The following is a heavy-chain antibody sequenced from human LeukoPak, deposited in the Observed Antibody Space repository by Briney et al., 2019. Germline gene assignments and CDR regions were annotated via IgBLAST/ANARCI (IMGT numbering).Heavy chain of an antibody. V-gene: IGHV3-74*01. J-gene: IGHJ6*03. CDR3: AGDGVSSWPYYYYYYMDV. Sequence: GGSLRLSCAASGFTFSSYWIHWVRQAPGKGLVWVSRINSDGSSTTYADSVKGRFTISRDNAKSTLYLQMNSLRAEDTAVYYCAGDGVSSWPYYYYYYMDVWGKGTTVTVSS. D-gene: IGHD6-13*01. CDR1: GFTFSSYW. CDR2: INSDGSST.